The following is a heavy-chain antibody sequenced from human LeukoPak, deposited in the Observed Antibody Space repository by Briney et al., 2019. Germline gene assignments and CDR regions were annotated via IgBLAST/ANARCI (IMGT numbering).Heavy chain of an antibody. D-gene: IGHD5-24*01. Sequence: PGGSLRLSCAASGFTFSNYWMHWLRQAPGKGLVWVSRVHGDGGLTHYAASVEGRFTISRDNAKNMLYLQMHSLRDEDTALYFCVRDGDDYNFDYWGQGSLVTVSS. CDR1: GFTFSNYW. J-gene: IGHJ4*02. CDR3: VRDGDDYNFDY. V-gene: IGHV3-74*01. CDR2: VHGDGGLT.